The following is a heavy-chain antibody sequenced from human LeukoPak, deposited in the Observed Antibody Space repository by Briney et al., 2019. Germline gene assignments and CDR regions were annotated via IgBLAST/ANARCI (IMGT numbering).Heavy chain of an antibody. Sequence: PGGSLRLSCAASGFTFSSYAMSWVRRAPGKGLEWVSAISSNGGGTFYADSAKGQFTISRDNSQNTLYLQMNSLRAEDTAIYYCAKHYGSGTYYDYLDYWGQGTLVTVSS. J-gene: IGHJ4*02. D-gene: IGHD3-10*01. V-gene: IGHV3-23*01. CDR3: AKHYGSGTYYDYLDY. CDR2: ISSNGGGT. CDR1: GFTFSSYA.